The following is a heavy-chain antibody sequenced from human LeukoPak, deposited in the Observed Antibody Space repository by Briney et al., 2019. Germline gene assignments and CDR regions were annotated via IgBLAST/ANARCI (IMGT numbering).Heavy chain of an antibody. CDR1: GFSVTSKY. CDR2: VESGGDT. D-gene: IGHD4-17*01. Sequence: GGSLRLSCAASGFSVTSKYINWVRQAPGKGLEWVLVVESGGDTSYANSVKGRFTVSRDISKNTLFLQMNSLRAEDTAVYYCAKDDYGDYVDYWGQGTLVTVSS. V-gene: IGHV3-53*01. J-gene: IGHJ4*02. CDR3: AKDDYGDYVDY.